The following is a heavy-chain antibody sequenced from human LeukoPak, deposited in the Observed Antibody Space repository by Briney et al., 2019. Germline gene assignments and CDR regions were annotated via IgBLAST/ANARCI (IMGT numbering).Heavy chain of an antibody. Sequence: SVKVSCKASGYTFTSYGISWVRQAPGQGLEWMGGIIPIFGTANYAQKFQGRVTITTDESTSTAYMELSSLRSEDTAVYYCARVEYGSGSYSYYYYYMDVWGKGTTVTVSS. J-gene: IGHJ6*03. CDR2: IIPIFGTA. D-gene: IGHD3-10*01. CDR1: GYTFTSYG. V-gene: IGHV1-69*05. CDR3: ARVEYGSGSYSYYYYYMDV.